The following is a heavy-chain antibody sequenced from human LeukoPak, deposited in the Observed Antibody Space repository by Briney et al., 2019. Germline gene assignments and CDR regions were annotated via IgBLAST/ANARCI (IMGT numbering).Heavy chain of an antibody. CDR2: IIPIFGTA. CDR1: GGTFSSYA. J-gene: IGHJ5*02. V-gene: IGHV1-69*13. D-gene: IGHD6-13*01. CDR3: ARDSSSWTNWFDP. Sequence: SVKVSCKASGGTFSSYAISWVRQAPGQGIEWMGGIIPIFGTANYAQKFQGRVTITADESTSTAYMELSSLRSEDTAVYYCARDSSSWTNWFDPWGQGTLVTVSS.